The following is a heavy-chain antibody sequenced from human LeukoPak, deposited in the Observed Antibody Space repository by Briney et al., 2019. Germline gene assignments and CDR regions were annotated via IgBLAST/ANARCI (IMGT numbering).Heavy chain of an antibody. D-gene: IGHD3-10*01. Sequence: PSETLSLTCTVSGGSLSSSRYYWDWIRQPPGKGLEWIGSISYSGSTFYNPALRSRVTISVETSKNQFSLKLKSVTAADTAVYYCARGGYYGSGNDFRFDPWGQGTLVTVSS. CDR3: ARGGYYGSGNDFRFDP. CDR2: ISYSGST. V-gene: IGHV4-39*07. J-gene: IGHJ5*02. CDR1: GGSLSSSRYY.